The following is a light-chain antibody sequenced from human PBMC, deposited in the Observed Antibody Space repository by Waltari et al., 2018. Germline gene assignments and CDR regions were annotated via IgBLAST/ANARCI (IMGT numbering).Light chain of an antibody. Sequence: IVMTQSPATLSVSPGERVTLSCRASQSVSTNLAWYQQRPGQAPRLLIYDASTRATGIPARFSGSGSGTEFTLTISSLQSEDSVIYYCQQYENLITFGQGTRLEIK. J-gene: IGKJ5*01. CDR2: DAS. V-gene: IGKV3D-15*01. CDR1: QSVSTN. CDR3: QQYENLIT.